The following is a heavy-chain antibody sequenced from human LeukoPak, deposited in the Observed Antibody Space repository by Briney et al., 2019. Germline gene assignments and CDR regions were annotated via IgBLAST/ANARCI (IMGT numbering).Heavy chain of an antibody. V-gene: IGHV1-46*01. J-gene: IGHJ4*02. CDR2: INPGGGST. CDR1: GYTFTSYY. CDR3: ARDLTGSSGS. Sequence: ASVKVSCKSSGYTFTSYYMHWVRQAPGQGLEWMGIINPGGGSTRYARKFQGRVTVTRDTSTSTVYMELSSLRSEDTAVYYCARDLTGSSGSWGQGTLVTVSS. D-gene: IGHD6-19*01.